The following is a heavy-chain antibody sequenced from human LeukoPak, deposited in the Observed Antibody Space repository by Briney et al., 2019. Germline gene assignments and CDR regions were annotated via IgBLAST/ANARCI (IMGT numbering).Heavy chain of an antibody. CDR1: GFTVSSNY. V-gene: IGHV3-53*01. Sequence: GGSLRLSCAASGFTVSSNYVSWVRQAPGKGLEWVSVLYSGGSTYYADSVKGRFTISRDNSKNTVYLQMNSLRGEDTAVFYCARDEGTFAFDIWGQGTMVTVSS. CDR2: LYSGGST. J-gene: IGHJ3*02. D-gene: IGHD3-10*01. CDR3: ARDEGTFAFDI.